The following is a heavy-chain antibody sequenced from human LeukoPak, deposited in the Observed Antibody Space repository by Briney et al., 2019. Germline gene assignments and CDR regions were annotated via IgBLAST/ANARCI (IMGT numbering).Heavy chain of an antibody. D-gene: IGHD1-26*01. Sequence: GASVKVSCKASGYTFTNYDITWVRQAPGKGLEWMGWISTYDSNTNYAQKLQDKFTMTTDTSTSTACMELRNLRSDDTAVYYCARGGGEPGDYWGQGTLVTVSS. CDR3: ARGGGEPGDY. V-gene: IGHV1-18*01. J-gene: IGHJ4*02. CDR2: ISTYDSNT. CDR1: GYTFTNYD.